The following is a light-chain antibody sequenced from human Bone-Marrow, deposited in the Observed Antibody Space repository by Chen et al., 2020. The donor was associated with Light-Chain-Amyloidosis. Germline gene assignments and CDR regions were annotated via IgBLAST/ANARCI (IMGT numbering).Light chain of an antibody. CDR1: QDVASG. Sequence: DIQITQSPSSVSASIGDRVTITCRASQDVASGVAWYQQKPGRAPKLLMYATSVLQSGVSLRFSGSGSGTDFSLTITSLQPEDLAVYYCQQASTYPPWTFGQGTKVEIK. J-gene: IGKJ1*01. V-gene: IGKV1-12*01. CDR2: ATS. CDR3: QQASTYPPWT.